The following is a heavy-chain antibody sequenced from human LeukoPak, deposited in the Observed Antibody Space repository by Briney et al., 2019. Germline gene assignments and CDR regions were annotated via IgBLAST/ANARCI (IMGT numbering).Heavy chain of an antibody. J-gene: IGHJ3*02. CDR2: INSDGSST. D-gene: IGHD2-15*01. CDR1: GFTFSSYW. CDR3: ARGLVAASDDAFDI. V-gene: IGHV3-74*01. Sequence: GGSLRLSCAASGFTFSSYWMHWVRQAPGKGLVWVSRINSDGSSTSYADSVKGRFTISRDNAKNSLYLQMNSLRAEDTAVYYCARGLVAASDDAFDIWGQGTMVAVSS.